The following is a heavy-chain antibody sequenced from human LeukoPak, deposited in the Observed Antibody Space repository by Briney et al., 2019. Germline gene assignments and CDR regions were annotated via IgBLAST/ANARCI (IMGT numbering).Heavy chain of an antibody. Sequence: PGGSLRLSCSASGFTFNSYAMHWVRQAPGKGLEYVSAISSNGDNTYYADSVKGRFTISRDNSKNTLYFQMSSLRPEDTAVYYCVKKAGTGAFDIWGQGTMVTVSS. CDR2: ISSNGDNT. D-gene: IGHD6-19*01. J-gene: IGHJ3*02. CDR1: GFTFNSYA. V-gene: IGHV3-64*05. CDR3: VKKAGTGAFDI.